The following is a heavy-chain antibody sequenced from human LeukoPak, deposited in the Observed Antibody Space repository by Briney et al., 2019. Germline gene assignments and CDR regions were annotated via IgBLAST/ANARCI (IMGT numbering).Heavy chain of an antibody. D-gene: IGHD6-19*01. V-gene: IGHV3-48*03. J-gene: IGHJ4*02. CDR1: GFTFSSYE. Sequence: GGSLRLSCAASGFTFSSYEMNWVRQAPGKGLEWVSYISSSGSTIYYADSVKGRFTISRDNSKNTLYLQMNSLRAEDTAVYYCARRGASSGGLDYWGQGTLVTVSS. CDR2: ISSSGSTI. CDR3: ARRGASSGGLDY.